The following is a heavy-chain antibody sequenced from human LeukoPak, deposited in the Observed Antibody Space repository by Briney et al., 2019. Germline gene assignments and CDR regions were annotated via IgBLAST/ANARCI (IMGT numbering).Heavy chain of an antibody. V-gene: IGHV5-51*01. CDR2: IYPGDSDT. J-gene: IGHJ4*02. D-gene: IGHD6-13*01. CDR1: GYSFTNYW. CDR3: AAGYSRILFDY. Sequence: GESLKISCQVSGYSFTNYWIGWVRQMPGKGLEWMGIIYPGDSDTRYSPSFQGQVTISADKSISTAYLQWSSLKASDTAMYYCAAGYSRILFDYWGQGTLVTVSS.